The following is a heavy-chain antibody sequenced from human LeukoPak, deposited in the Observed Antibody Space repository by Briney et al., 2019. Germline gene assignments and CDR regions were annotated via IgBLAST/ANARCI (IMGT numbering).Heavy chain of an antibody. D-gene: IGHD5-24*01. Sequence: QPGGSLRLSCAAPGFTFSSYGMHWVRQAPGKGLEWVAVISYDGSNKYYADSVKGRFTISRDNSKNTLYLQMNSLRAEDTAVYYCAKDLRRMSEVRDGYNYCFDYWGQGTLVTVSS. CDR1: GFTFSSYG. CDR3: AKDLRRMSEVRDGYNYCFDY. J-gene: IGHJ4*02. V-gene: IGHV3-30*18. CDR2: ISYDGSNK.